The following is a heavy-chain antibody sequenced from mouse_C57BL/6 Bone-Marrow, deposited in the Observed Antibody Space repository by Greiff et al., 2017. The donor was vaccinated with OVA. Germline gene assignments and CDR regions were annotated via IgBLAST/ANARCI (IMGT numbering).Heavy chain of an antibody. CDR3: ARHGYYGSSPFAY. Sequence: EVQLVESGGDLVKPGGSLKLSCAASGFTFSSYGMSWVRQTPDKRLEWVATISSGGSYTYYPDSVKGRFTISRDNAKNTLYLQISSLKSEDTAMYYCARHGYYGSSPFAYWGQGTLVTVSA. V-gene: IGHV5-6*01. J-gene: IGHJ3*01. CDR1: GFTFSSYG. D-gene: IGHD1-1*01. CDR2: ISSGGSYT.